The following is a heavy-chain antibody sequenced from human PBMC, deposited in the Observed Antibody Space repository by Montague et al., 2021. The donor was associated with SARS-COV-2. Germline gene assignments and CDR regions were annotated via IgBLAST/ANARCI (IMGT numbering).Heavy chain of an antibody. V-gene: IGHV4-31*03. CDR2: IYYTRST. CDR3: ARNRGWGSRGAGYIDL. D-gene: IGHD7-27*01. J-gene: IGHJ2*01. Sequence: TLSLTCTVSGGSISGDNYYWTWIRQHPGKGLEWIAYIYYTRSTYNNPSLQSRLRTSLDTSKNQFSLTLTSVTAADTAIYYCARNRGWGSRGAGYIDLWGRGTLVTVSS. CDR1: GGSISGDNYY.